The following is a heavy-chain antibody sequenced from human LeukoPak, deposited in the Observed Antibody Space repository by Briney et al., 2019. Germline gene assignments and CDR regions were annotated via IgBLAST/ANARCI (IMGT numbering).Heavy chain of an antibody. CDR3: AREDYSQIYFDS. D-gene: IGHD2-15*01. V-gene: IGHV3-30-3*01. CDR2: ISYDGSNK. Sequence: GRSLRLSCAASGFTFRNYAMHWVRQAPGKGLEWVAVISYDGSNKYYADSVKGRFTISRDNSKNTLYLQMNSLRAEDTAVYYCAREDYSQIYFDSWGQGTLVTV. CDR1: GFTFRNYA. J-gene: IGHJ4*02.